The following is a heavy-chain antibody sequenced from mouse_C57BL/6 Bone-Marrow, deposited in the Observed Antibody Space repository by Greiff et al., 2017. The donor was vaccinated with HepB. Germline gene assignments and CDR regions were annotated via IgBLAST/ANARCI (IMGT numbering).Heavy chain of an antibody. CDR2: ISYDGSN. CDR3: AGDYLDY. Sequence: DVKLQESGPGLVKPSQSLSLTCSVTGYSITSGYYWNWIRQFPGNKLEWMGYISYDGSNNYNPSLKNRISITRDTSKNQFFLKLNSVTTEDTATYYCAGDYLDYWGQGTTLTVSS. J-gene: IGHJ2*01. D-gene: IGHD2-13*01. V-gene: IGHV3-6*01. CDR1: GYSITSGYY.